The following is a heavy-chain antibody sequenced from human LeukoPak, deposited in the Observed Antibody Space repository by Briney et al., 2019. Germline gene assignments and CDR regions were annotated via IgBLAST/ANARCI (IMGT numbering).Heavy chain of an antibody. CDR2: ISGSGGST. D-gene: IGHD6-6*01. CDR1: GFTFSSYA. V-gene: IGHV3-23*01. J-gene: IGHJ6*02. Sequence: PGGSLRLSCAASGFTFSSYAMSWVRQAPGKGLEWVSLISGSGGSTYYADSVKGRFTISRDNSKNTLYLQMNSLRAEDTAVYYCAKGNIAARQDIMDVWGQGTTVTVSS. CDR3: AKGNIAARQDIMDV.